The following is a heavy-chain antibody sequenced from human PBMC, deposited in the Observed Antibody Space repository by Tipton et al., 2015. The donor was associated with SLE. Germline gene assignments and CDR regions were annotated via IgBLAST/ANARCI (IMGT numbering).Heavy chain of an antibody. J-gene: IGHJ6*03. CDR3: ARGFWSDYGESHYYYMDV. V-gene: IGHV4-34*01. CDR2: IYHTGST. D-gene: IGHD3-3*01. Sequence: TLSLTCAVYGGSFTGYYWTWVRQPPGKGLEWIGEIYHTGSTNFNPSLKSRVTISVDKSKNQFSLKVTSVTAADTAVYFCARGFWSDYGESHYYYMDVWGKGTTVTVSS. CDR1: GGSFTGYY.